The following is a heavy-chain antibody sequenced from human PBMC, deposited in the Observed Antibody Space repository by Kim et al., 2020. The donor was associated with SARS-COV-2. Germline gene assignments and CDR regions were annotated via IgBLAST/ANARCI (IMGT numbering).Heavy chain of an antibody. Sequence: GGSLRLSCAASGFTFNSYAMSWVRQAPGKGLEWVSGIRQSGGNTEYADSVKGRFSISRDNSKNTLYLKMNRLRAEDTAVYYCAKVTSGSSGWFEYFQRWGQGTLLTVSS. CDR3: AKVTSGSSGWFEYFQR. D-gene: IGHD6-19*01. V-gene: IGHV3-23*01. CDR1: GFTFNSYA. J-gene: IGHJ1*01. CDR2: IRQSGGNT.